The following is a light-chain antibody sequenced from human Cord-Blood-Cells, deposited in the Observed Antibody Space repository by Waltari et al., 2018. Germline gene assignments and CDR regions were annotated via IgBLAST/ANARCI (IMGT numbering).Light chain of an antibody. CDR3: QSYDSSLSGFYV. V-gene: IGLV1-40*01. J-gene: IGLJ1*01. CDR2: GNS. Sequence: QSVLTQPPSVSGAPGQRVTISCTGSSSNIRAGYDVPWYQQLPGTAPKPLIYGNSNRPSGVPDRFSGSKSGTSASLAITGLQAEDEADYYCQSYDSSLSGFYVFGTGTKVTVL. CDR1: SSNIRAGYD.